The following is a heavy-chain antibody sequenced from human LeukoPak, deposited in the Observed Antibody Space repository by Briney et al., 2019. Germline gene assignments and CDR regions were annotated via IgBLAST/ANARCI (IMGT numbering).Heavy chain of an antibody. J-gene: IGHJ4*02. D-gene: IGHD3-16*01. V-gene: IGHV4-39*07. CDR2: IYRSGST. CDR3: MWGNGSPVSPGRY. CDR1: GGSISSTNYY. Sequence: PSETLPLTCTVSGGSISSTNYYWGWIRQPPGKGLEWIGNIYRSGSTYYNPSLRSRITITVDTSERQFSLRLSSVTAADTAVYYCMWGNGSPVSPGRYWGQGTLVTVSS.